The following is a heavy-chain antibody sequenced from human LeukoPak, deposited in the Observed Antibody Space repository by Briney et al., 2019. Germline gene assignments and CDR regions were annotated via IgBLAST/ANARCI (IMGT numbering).Heavy chain of an antibody. CDR1: GGSISSYY. D-gene: IGHD1-26*01. Sequence: PSETLSLTCAVSGGSISSYYWSWIRQPPGKGLEWIGYIYYSGSTNYNPSLKSRVTISVDTSKDQFSLKLSSVTAADTAVYYCASHGSYGPSYFDYWGQGTLVTVSS. J-gene: IGHJ4*02. V-gene: IGHV4-59*08. CDR3: ASHGSYGPSYFDY. CDR2: IYYSGST.